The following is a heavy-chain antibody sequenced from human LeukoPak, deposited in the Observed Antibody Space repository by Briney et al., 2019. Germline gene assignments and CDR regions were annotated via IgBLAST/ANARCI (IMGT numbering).Heavy chain of an antibody. J-gene: IGHJ3*02. CDR2: IKQDGSEK. Sequence: GSLRLSCAASGFTFSSYWMSWVRQAPGKGLEWVANIKQDGSEKYYVDSVKGRFTISRDNAKNSLYLQMNSLRAEDTAVYYCARDPRYSSGWYISDAFDIWGQGTMVTVSS. CDR3: ARDPRYSSGWYISDAFDI. CDR1: GFTFSSYW. D-gene: IGHD6-19*01. V-gene: IGHV3-7*01.